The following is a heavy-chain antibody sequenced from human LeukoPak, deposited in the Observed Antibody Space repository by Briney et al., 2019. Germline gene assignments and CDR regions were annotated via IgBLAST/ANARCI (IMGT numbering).Heavy chain of an antibody. CDR3: VTKASVSGVKRY. V-gene: IGHV3-21*01. Sequence: GGSLRLSCAASGHPFESYSMTWVRQAPGKGLEWVSTISRTSNYIYPADSLKGRFTTSRDNPEKSLFLQMTSVKDDDTAVYYCVTKASVSGVKRYWGQGTLVPVSS. CDR2: ISRTSNYI. CDR1: GHPFESYS. J-gene: IGHJ4*02. D-gene: IGHD3-10*01.